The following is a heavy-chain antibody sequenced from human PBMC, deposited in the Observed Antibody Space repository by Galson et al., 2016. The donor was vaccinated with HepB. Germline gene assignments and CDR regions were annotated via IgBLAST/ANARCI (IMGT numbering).Heavy chain of an antibody. Sequence: SVKVSCKASGFTFSNSAVQWVRQARGLRLEWIGWIVVGRGNTNYAPQFQERVTISRDMSTNTAYMELSSLRPEDTALYYCVAGTYYGFWSDYYLAVYWGQGTQVTVSS. J-gene: IGHJ4*02. D-gene: IGHD3-3*01. V-gene: IGHV1-58*01. CDR1: GFTFSNSA. CDR2: IVVGRGNT. CDR3: VAGTYYGFWSDYYLAVY.